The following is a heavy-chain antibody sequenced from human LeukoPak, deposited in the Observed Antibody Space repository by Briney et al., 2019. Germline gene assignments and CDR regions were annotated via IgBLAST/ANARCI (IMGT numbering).Heavy chain of an antibody. J-gene: IGHJ5*02. CDR1: GYTFTSYG. V-gene: IGHV1-18*01. D-gene: IGHD6-6*01. CDR2: ISAYNGNT. Sequence: GASVKVSCKASGYTFTSYGISWVRQAPGQGLEWMGWISAYNGNTNYAQKLQGGVTMTTDTSTSTAYMELRSLRSDDTAVYYCARTVAAGYSSSYDPWGQGTLVTVSS. CDR3: ARTVAAGYSSSYDP.